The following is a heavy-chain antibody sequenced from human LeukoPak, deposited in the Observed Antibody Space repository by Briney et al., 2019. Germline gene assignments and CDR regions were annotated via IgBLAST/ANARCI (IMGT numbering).Heavy chain of an antibody. D-gene: IGHD3-22*01. CDR1: GGSIAFYY. CDR3: ARSYDNGGYYYYGMDV. J-gene: IGHJ6*02. Sequence: PSETLSLTCTVSGGSIAFYYWSWIRQPPGKGLEFIGYIYYSGSTAYNPSLKSRVTISLDTSKNQFSLKLSSVTSADTAVYYCARSYDNGGYYYYGMDVWGQGTTVTVSS. CDR2: IYYSGST. V-gene: IGHV4-59*01.